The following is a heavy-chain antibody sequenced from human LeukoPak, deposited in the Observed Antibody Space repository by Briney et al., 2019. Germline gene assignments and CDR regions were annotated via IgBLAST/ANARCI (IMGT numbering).Heavy chain of an antibody. CDR1: GFTFSSYW. J-gene: IGHJ5*02. D-gene: IGHD6-13*01. Sequence: PGGSLRLSCAASGFTFSSYWMHWVRQAPGKGLVWVSRINSDGSSTSYADSVKGRFTISRDNAKNTLYLQMNSLRAEDTAVYYGAAEIAAALNWFDPWGQGTLVTVSS. CDR2: INSDGSST. CDR3: AAEIAAALNWFDP. V-gene: IGHV3-74*01.